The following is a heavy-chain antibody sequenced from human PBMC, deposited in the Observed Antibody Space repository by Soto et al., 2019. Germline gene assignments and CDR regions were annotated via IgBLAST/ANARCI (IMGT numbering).Heavy chain of an antibody. Sequence: GGSLRLSCAASGLTFTSYSMNWVRQAPGKGLEWVSFISSSSSTIYYADSVKGRFTISRDNAKNSLYLQMNSLRDEDTAVYYCARDHRWGYEYGDYGDSWGQGTLVTLSS. D-gene: IGHD4-17*01. V-gene: IGHV3-48*02. CDR1: GLTFTSYS. CDR3: ARDHRWGYEYGDYGDS. J-gene: IGHJ4*02. CDR2: ISSSSSTI.